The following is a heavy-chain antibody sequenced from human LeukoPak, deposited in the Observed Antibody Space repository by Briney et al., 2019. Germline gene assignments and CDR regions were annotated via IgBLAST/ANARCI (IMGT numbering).Heavy chain of an antibody. J-gene: IGHJ5*02. D-gene: IGHD2-15*01. CDR1: GFTFSDYY. V-gene: IGHV3-11*06. Sequence: PGGSLRLSCAASGFTFSDYYMSWIRQAPGKGLEWVSYISSSSSYTNYADSVKGRFTISRDNAKNSLYLQMNSLRAEDTAVCYCARVRDCSGGSCYSGWFDPWGQGTLVTVSS. CDR3: ARVRDCSGGSCYSGWFDP. CDR2: ISSSSSYT.